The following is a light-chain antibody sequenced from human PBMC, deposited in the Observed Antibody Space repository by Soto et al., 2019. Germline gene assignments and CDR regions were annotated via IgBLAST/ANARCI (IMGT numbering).Light chain of an antibody. CDR3: QQYDSLPLT. V-gene: IGKV1-33*01. J-gene: IGKJ5*01. CDR1: QDISNY. CDR2: HVS. Sequence: IQMTQSPPSLSVSVGYRVTITCQASQDISNYLHWFQQKXGKAPQLLIFHVSNLQTGVPSRFSGGGSGTDFALTISSLAPEDIATYYCQQYDSLPLTFGQGTRLEIK.